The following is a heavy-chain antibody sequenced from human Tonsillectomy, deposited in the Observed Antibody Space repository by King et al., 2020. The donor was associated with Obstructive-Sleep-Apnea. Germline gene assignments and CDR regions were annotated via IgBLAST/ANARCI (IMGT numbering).Heavy chain of an antibody. D-gene: IGHD4-23*01. V-gene: IGHV3-11*01. J-gene: IGHJ4*02. CDR1: GFTFSDYY. CDR2: IGSTGTTI. Sequence: VQLVESGGGLVKPGGALRLSCAASGFTFSDYYMSWIRQAPGKGLEWISYIGSTGTTIYYADSVRGRFTIYRDNAKNSLFLQLNNVRADDTAIYYCARMEATVVRRYFDYWGQGMLVTVSS. CDR3: ARMEATVVRRYFDY.